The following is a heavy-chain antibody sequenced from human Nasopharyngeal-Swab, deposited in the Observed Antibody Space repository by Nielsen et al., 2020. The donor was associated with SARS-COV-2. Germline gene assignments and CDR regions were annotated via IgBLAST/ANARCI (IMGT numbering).Heavy chain of an antibody. CDR1: GFNVSNNY. J-gene: IGHJ1*01. CDR2: IYSSGSI. D-gene: IGHD4-11*01. V-gene: IGHV3-53*01. Sequence: GGSLRLSCPASGFNVSNNYMTWVRQAPGKGLEWVSIIYSSGSIYHADSVKGRFIISRDTSKNTLSLRMNSLRVEDTAVYYCASAVTGPLYWGQGTLVTVSS. CDR3: ASAVTGPLY.